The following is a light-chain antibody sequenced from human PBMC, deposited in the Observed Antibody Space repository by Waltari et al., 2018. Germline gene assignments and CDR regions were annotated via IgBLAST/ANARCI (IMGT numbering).Light chain of an antibody. CDR2: GAS. J-gene: IGKJ1*01. CDR1: QSVSRA. Sequence: EIVLTQSPGTLSLSLGERATVSCRASQSVSRALAWYQQKPGQAPRLLIDGASTRATGIPDRFSGSGSGTDFSLTISRREPDDFAVYYCQHYLKLPVTFGQGTTVEI. CDR3: QHYLKLPVT. V-gene: IGKV3-20*01.